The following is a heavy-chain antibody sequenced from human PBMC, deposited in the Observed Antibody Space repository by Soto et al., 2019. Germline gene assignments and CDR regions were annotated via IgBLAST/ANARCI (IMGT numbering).Heavy chain of an antibody. J-gene: IGHJ4*02. CDR2: IYGGGNGP. V-gene: IGHV3-23*01. CDR3: AKMEGMDPWAYSFDY. D-gene: IGHD2-2*03. Sequence: EVQVLESGGGLVQPGGSLRLSCAATGFTFSDFAMSWVRRPPGKGLEWVSGIYGGGNGPHYADSVKGRVTISRDNSKNTLYLQMNSLRAEDTAVYYCAKMEGMDPWAYSFDYWGQGTLVTVSS. CDR1: GFTFSDFA.